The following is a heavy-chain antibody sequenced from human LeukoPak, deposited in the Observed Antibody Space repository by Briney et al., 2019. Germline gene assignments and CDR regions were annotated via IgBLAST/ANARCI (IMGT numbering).Heavy chain of an antibody. CDR1: GFTFSNYN. D-gene: IGHD3-10*01. CDR3: ARGSGNNLFDP. V-gene: IGHV3-48*01. Sequence: GGSLRLSCAASGFTFSNYNMNWVRQAPGKGLEWVSYISSSSTIYYADSVKGRFTISRDNAKNSLYLQMNSLRAEDTAVYYCARGSGNNLFDPWGQGTLVTVSS. CDR2: ISSSSTI. J-gene: IGHJ5*02.